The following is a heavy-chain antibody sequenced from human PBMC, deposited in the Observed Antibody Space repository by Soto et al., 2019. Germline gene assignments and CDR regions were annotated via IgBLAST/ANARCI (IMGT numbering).Heavy chain of an antibody. D-gene: IGHD1-26*01. CDR3: ARGGAGYLDL. Sequence: QVPLVQSGAEVQKPGSSVKVSCKAAGGTFNSYAIFWVRQAPGQGLEWMGGIIPALDSPHYAQSFQGRLTLSADMSTRTAHMDLSSLRSDDTVVYYCARGGAGYLDLWGQGTLVTVSS. CDR2: IIPALDSP. V-gene: IGHV1-69*06. CDR1: GGTFNSYA. J-gene: IGHJ4*02.